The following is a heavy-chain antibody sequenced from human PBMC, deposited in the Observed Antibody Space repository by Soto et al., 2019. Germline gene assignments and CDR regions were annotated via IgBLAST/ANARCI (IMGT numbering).Heavy chain of an antibody. CDR2: IFSSGST. CDR1: GGSITDYS. D-gene: IGHD2-21*02. V-gene: IGHV4-4*07. CDR3: ARDQGVVVTADNWFVP. J-gene: IGHJ5*02. Sequence: SETLSLTCTVSGGSITDYSWVWIRQPAGKGLEWIGRIFSSGSTNYNPSLKGRITMSLDTSKNQFSLKLNSATATDTAVYFCARDQGVVVTADNWFVPWGQGILVTVSS.